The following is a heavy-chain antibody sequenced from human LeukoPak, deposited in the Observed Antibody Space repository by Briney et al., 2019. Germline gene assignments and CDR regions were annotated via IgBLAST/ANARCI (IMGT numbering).Heavy chain of an antibody. D-gene: IGHD6-13*01. CDR1: GGSISSYY. Sequence: SETLSLTCTVSGGSISSYYWSWIRQPPGKGLEWIGHIFYSGSTNYNPSLKSRVTISVDTSKNQFSLKLSSVTAADTAVYYCARVGGYSSPLQHWGQGTLVTVSS. J-gene: IGHJ1*01. CDR2: IFYSGST. V-gene: IGHV4-59*01. CDR3: ARVGGYSSPLQH.